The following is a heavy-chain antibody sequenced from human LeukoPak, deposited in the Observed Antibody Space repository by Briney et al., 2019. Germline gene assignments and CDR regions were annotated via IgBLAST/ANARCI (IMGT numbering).Heavy chain of an antibody. CDR1: GYTLTELA. Sequence: SVKVSCKVFGYTLTELAMHWVRQAPGKGLEWMGGFDPEDGETIYAQKFQGRVTMTRNTSISTAYMELSSLRSEDTAVYYCARGRGSSWKPDYWGQGTLVTVSS. CDR3: ARGRGSSWKPDY. J-gene: IGHJ4*02. CDR2: FDPEDGET. V-gene: IGHV1-24*01. D-gene: IGHD6-13*01.